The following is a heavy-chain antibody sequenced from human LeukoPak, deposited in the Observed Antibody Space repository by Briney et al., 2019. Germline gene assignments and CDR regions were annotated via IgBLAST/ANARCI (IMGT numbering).Heavy chain of an antibody. J-gene: IGHJ4*02. CDR1: GYRFTSYW. V-gene: IGHV5-51*01. Sequence: GESLKISFQGSGYRFTSYWIGWVRQLPGKGLEWMGIIYPGDSDTRYSPSFQGQVTISADKSISTAYLQWSSLKASDAAMYYCARRSQEYSYGRHAIDYWGQGTLVTVSS. CDR2: IYPGDSDT. CDR3: ARRSQEYSYGRHAIDY. D-gene: IGHD5-18*01.